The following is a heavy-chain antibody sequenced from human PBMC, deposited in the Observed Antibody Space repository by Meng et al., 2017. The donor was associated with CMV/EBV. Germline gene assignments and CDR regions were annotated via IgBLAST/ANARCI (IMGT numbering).Heavy chain of an antibody. Sequence: QGQLVQCGAEMKKPGASVQVSCTTSGFTLSDYYIHWVRQAPGQGLEWMGWVNSNNDATNYARKFQGRVSMTRDTSISTAHMELSRLMSDDTAVYYCVRSSGWSLFDYWGQGTLVTVSS. CDR1: GFTLSDYY. V-gene: IGHV1-2*02. CDR2: VNSNNDAT. D-gene: IGHD6-19*01. CDR3: VRSSGWSLFDY. J-gene: IGHJ4*02.